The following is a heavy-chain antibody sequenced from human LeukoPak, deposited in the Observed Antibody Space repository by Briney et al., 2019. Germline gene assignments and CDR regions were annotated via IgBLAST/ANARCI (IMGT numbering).Heavy chain of an antibody. CDR3: ARAGYPGMDV. J-gene: IGHJ6*02. CDR2: IYYSGST. D-gene: IGHD2-15*01. CDR1: GGSISSSIYY. V-gene: IGHV4-39*01. Sequence: SETLSLTCTVSGGSISSSIYYWGWIRQPPGKGLEWIGSIYYSGSTYYNPSLKSRVTISVDTSKNQFSLKLSSVTAADTAGYYCARAGYPGMDVWGQGTTVTVSS.